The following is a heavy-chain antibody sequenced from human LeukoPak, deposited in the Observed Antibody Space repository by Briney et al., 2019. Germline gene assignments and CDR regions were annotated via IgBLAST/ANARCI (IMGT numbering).Heavy chain of an antibody. D-gene: IGHD6-13*01. CDR1: GYSISSAYY. J-gene: IGHJ6*03. Sequence: SETLSLTCTVSGYSISSAYYWGWIRQSPGKGLEWIGSIYHSGSTYYNPSLKSRVTISVDTSKNQFSLKLSSVTAADTAVYYCARADYSSTWSHDYYYMDVWGKGTTVTVSS. CDR2: IYHSGST. V-gene: IGHV4-38-2*02. CDR3: ARADYSSTWSHDYYYMDV.